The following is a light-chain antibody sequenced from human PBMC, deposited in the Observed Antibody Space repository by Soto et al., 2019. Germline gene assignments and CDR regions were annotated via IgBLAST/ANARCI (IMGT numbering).Light chain of an antibody. Sequence: DIQMTQSPSSLSASVGDRVSITCRANQTISNFLQWYQQKPGKVPKFLIYAASSLVDGVPSRFSGSGSGADFTLTISSLQPEDFATYYCQQSYSIPYTFGQGPTLDIK. CDR1: QTISNF. CDR3: QQSYSIPYT. V-gene: IGKV1-39*01. J-gene: IGKJ2*01. CDR2: AAS.